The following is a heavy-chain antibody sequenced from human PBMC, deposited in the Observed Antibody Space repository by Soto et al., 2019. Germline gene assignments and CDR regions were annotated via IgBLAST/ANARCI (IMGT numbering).Heavy chain of an antibody. J-gene: IGHJ4*02. Sequence: ASVKVSCKASGGTFSSYAISWVRQAPGQGLEWMGGIIPIFGTANYAQKFQGRVTITADKSTSTAYMELSSLRSEDTAAYYCARDSSGWYSTAYYFDYWGQGTLVTVSS. V-gene: IGHV1-69*06. D-gene: IGHD6-19*01. CDR3: ARDSSGWYSTAYYFDY. CDR2: IIPIFGTA. CDR1: GGTFSSYA.